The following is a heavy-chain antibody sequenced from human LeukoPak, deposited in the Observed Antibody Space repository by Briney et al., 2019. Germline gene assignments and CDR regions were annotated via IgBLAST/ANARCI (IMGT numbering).Heavy chain of an antibody. V-gene: IGHV3-23*01. CDR3: AKGYYYDSSGYSYATLGAFDI. CDR2: ISGSGGST. J-gene: IGHJ3*02. D-gene: IGHD3-22*01. Sequence: GSLRLSCAASGFTFSNAWMSWVRQAPGKGLEWVSAISGSGGSTYYADSVKGRFTISRDNSKNTLCLQMNSLRAEDTAVYYCAKGYYYDSSGYSYATLGAFDIWGQGTMVTVSS. CDR1: GFTFSNAW.